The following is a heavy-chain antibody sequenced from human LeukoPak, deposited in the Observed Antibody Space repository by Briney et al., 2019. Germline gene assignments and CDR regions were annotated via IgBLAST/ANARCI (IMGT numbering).Heavy chain of an antibody. D-gene: IGHD2-21*02. J-gene: IGHJ4*02. CDR1: GGSISSSSYY. CDR3: ARSGSAYCGGDCYLNPIDY. Sequence: SETLSLTCTVSGGSISSSSYYWGWIRQPPGKGLEWIGSIYYSGSTYYNPSLKSRVTISVDTSKNQFSLKLSSVTAADTAVYYCARSGSAYCGGDCYLNPIDYWGQGTLVTVSS. CDR2: IYYSGST. V-gene: IGHV4-39*07.